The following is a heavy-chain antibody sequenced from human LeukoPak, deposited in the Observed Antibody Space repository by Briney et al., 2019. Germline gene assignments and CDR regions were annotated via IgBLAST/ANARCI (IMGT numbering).Heavy chain of an antibody. CDR1: GFTSSSYA. CDR2: RSYDGSNK. D-gene: IGHD5-18*01. J-gene: IGHJ3*02. Sequence: GRSLRLSCAASGFTSSSYAMHWVRQAPGKGLEWVAVRSYDGSNKYYADSVKGRFTISRDNSKNTLYLQMNSLRAEDTAVYYCARDNGYSYGFSAFDIWGQGTMVTVSS. CDR3: ARDNGYSYGFSAFDI. V-gene: IGHV3-30*04.